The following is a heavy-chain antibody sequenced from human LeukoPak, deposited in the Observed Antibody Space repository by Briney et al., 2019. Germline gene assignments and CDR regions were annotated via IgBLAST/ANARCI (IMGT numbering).Heavy chain of an antibody. Sequence: GGSLRLSCAATGFTFSDYYMSWLRQAPGKGLEWISYISSSGSADYYADSVQGRFTVSRDNAKSSLYLQMNSLRAEDTTVYYCARTQKYYDLWSGMNWGQGTLVTVSS. V-gene: IGHV3-11*04. D-gene: IGHD3-3*01. CDR1: GFTFSDYY. J-gene: IGHJ4*02. CDR3: ARTQKYYDLWSGMN. CDR2: ISSSGSAD.